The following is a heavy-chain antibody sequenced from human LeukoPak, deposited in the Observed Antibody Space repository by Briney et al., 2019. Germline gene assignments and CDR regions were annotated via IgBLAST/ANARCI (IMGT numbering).Heavy chain of an antibody. D-gene: IGHD1-26*01. CDR2: ISAYNGNT. CDR3: ARSGSYYIAYYYYMDV. V-gene: IGHV1-18*01. J-gene: IGHJ6*03. CDR1: GYTFTSYG. Sequence: GASVKVSCKASGYTFTSYGISWVRQAPGQGLEWMGWISAYNGNTNYAQKLQGRVTMTTDTSTSTAYMELRSLRSDDTAVYYCARSGSYYIAYYYYMDVWGKGTTVTVSS.